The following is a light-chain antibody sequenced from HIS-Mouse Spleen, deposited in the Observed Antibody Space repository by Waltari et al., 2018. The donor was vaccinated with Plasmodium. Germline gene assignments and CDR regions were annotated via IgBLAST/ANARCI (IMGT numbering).Light chain of an antibody. Sequence: HSALPPPPSVSGSPGPSITIPCTGTSSEVGRYNLVSWYHQHPGKAPKLMIYEGSKRPAGVSNRFSGSKSGNTASLTISGLQAEDEADYYCCSYAGSSTYVFGTGTKVTVL. J-gene: IGLJ1*01. CDR3: CSYAGSSTYV. V-gene: IGLV2-23*01. CDR2: EGS. CDR1: SSEVGRYNL.